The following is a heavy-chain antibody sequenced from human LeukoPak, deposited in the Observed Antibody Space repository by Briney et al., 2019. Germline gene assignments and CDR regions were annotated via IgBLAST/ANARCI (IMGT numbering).Heavy chain of an antibody. V-gene: IGHV3-11*04. J-gene: IGHJ4*02. CDR1: GFTFSDYY. D-gene: IGHD2-8*01. CDR2: ISSSGYTI. Sequence: GGSLRLSCAASGFTFSDYYMSWIRQAPGKGLEWLSYISSSGYTIYYADSVKGRFTISRDNARSSLFLQMNDLRAEDTAVYYCAKGGRGNGEVYWGQGTLVTVSS. CDR3: AKGGRGNGEVY.